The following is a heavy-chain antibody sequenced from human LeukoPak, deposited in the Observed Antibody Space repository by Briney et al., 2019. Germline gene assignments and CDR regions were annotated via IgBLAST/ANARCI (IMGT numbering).Heavy chain of an antibody. D-gene: IGHD3-9*01. V-gene: IGHV1-46*01. CDR3: ASAQVRSYYDILTGYYRVDAFDI. CDR2: INPSGGST. CDR1: GYTFTGYY. J-gene: IGHJ3*02. Sequence: ASAKVSCKASGYTFTGYYMHWVRRAPGQGLEWMGIINPSGGSTSYAQKFQGRVTMTRDTSTSTVYMELSSLRSEDTAVYYCASAQVRSYYDILTGYYRVDAFDIWGQGTMVTVSS.